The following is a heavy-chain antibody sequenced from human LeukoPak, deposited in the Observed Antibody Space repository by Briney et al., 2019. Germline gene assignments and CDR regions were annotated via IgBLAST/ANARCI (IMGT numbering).Heavy chain of an antibody. CDR3: ARARIGDCSSTSCYTVFGLIDY. CDR2: ISYDGSNK. V-gene: IGHV3-30-3*01. J-gene: IGHJ4*02. D-gene: IGHD2-2*02. CDR1: GFTFSSYA. Sequence: PGRSLRLSCAASGFTFSSYAMHWVRQAPGKGLEWVAVISYDGSNKYYADSVKGRFTISRDNSKNTLYLQMNSLRAEDTAVYYCARARIGDCSSTSCYTVFGLIDYWGQGTLVTVSS.